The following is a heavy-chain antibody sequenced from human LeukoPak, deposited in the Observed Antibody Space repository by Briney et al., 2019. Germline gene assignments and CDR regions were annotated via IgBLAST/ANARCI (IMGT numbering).Heavy chain of an antibody. CDR2: IRYDGSNK. Sequence: QPGGSLRLSCAASGFTFSSYCMHWVRQAPGKGLEWVAFIRYDGSNKYYAASVKGRFTISRDNSKNTLYLQRNSLRAEDTAVYYCAAPTGGIVGWLVLDFDYWGQGTLVTVSS. CDR3: AAPTGGIVGWLVLDFDY. V-gene: IGHV3-30*02. D-gene: IGHD6-19*01. CDR1: GFTFSSYC. J-gene: IGHJ4*02.